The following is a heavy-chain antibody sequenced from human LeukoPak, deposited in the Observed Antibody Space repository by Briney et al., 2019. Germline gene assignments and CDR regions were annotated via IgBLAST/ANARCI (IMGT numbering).Heavy chain of an antibody. J-gene: IGHJ6*04. CDR2: INTSGGST. CDR3: ARDGTPSYTSGWVYMDA. D-gene: IGHD6-25*01. V-gene: IGHV3-21*01. CDR1: GFTFSSYG. Sequence: NPGGSLRLSCAASGFTFSSYGMSWVRQAPGKGLEWVSAINTSGGSTYYADSVEGRFTISRDNAKNSLFLQMNSLRGEDTAVYYCARDGTPSYTSGWVYMDAWGKGTTVTISS.